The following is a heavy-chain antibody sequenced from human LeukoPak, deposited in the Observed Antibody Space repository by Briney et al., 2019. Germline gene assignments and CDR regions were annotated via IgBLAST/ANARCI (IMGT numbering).Heavy chain of an antibody. Sequence: ATVKNSCKASRYTFTSYRISWVRQAPGQGVEWMGWIRAYKGNTNYAQKLQGRVTMTTDTSTSKAYMELRSLRSDDTAVYYCARWGQYYYDSSGYNDYWGQGTLVTVSS. V-gene: IGHV1-18*01. D-gene: IGHD3-22*01. CDR1: RYTFTSYR. CDR2: IRAYKGNT. CDR3: ARWGQYYYDSSGYNDY. J-gene: IGHJ4*02.